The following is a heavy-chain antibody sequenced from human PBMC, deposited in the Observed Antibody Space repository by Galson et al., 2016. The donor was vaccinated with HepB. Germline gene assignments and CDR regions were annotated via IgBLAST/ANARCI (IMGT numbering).Heavy chain of an antibody. CDR3: SVTTMTLFDY. D-gene: IGHD4-17*01. J-gene: IGHJ4*02. CDR1: MSTFSGSA. V-gene: IGHV3-73*01. Sequence: SVRLSCAASMSTFSGSAVHWVRQSPGKGLEWIGCISDRGDDYATVYGATLKDRSTFSIDESKETAYLHMISLKTDDTAVYYCSVTTMTLFDYWGRGTLVTVSS. CDR2: ISDRGDDYAT.